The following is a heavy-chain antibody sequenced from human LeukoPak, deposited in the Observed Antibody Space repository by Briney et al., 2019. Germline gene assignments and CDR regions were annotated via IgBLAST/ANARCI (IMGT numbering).Heavy chain of an antibody. D-gene: IGHD3-16*01. CDR2: IYYSGST. V-gene: IGHV4-59*01. J-gene: IGHJ6*03. Sequence: SETLSLTCTVSGGSISSYYWSWIRQPPGKGLEWIGSIYYSGSTNYNPSLKSRVTISVDTSKNQFSLKLSSVTAADTAVYYCARGGAAGYYYYYMDVWGKGTTVTISS. CDR3: ARGGAAGYYYYYMDV. CDR1: GGSISSYY.